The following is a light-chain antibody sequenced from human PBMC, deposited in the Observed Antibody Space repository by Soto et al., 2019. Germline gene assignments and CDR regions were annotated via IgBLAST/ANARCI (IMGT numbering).Light chain of an antibody. CDR1: QSVSIY. V-gene: IGKV3-11*01. CDR2: DAS. Sequence: IVFTQSPATLSLSPGERATPSCRASQSVSIYLAWYQQKPGQAPRLLIFDASNRATGIPARFSGGGSGTDFTLTISSLEPEDFAVYYCQQRSNWPPITFGQGTRLEIK. CDR3: QQRSNWPPIT. J-gene: IGKJ5*01.